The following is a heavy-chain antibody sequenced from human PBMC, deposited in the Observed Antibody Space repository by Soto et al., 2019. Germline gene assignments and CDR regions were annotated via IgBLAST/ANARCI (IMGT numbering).Heavy chain of an antibody. CDR2: IWFNGRNK. Sequence: GGSLRLSCAASGFTFSSYGMHWVRQAPGKGLEWVAVIWFNGRNKYYADSVKGRFTISRDNSKNTLYLQMSSLRAEDTAVYYCARQKGASRYYFGLDVWGQGTTVTVSS. D-gene: IGHD2-2*01. J-gene: IGHJ6*02. CDR1: GFTFSSYG. CDR3: ARQKGASRYYFGLDV. V-gene: IGHV3-33*01.